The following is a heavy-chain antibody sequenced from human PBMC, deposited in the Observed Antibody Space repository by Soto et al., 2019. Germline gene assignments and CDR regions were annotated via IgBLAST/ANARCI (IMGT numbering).Heavy chain of an antibody. J-gene: IGHJ4*02. CDR3: TTGQRLLDYGDYVLPRGLEDY. CDR2: IKSKTDGGTT. V-gene: IGHV3-15*01. CDR1: GFTFSNAW. D-gene: IGHD4-17*01. Sequence: EVQLVESGGGLVKPGGSLRLSCAASGFTFSNAWMSWVRQAPGKGLEWVGRIKSKTDGGTTDYAAPVKGRFTISRDDSKNTLYLQMNSLKTEDTAVYYCTTGQRLLDYGDYVLPRGLEDYWGQGTLVTVSS.